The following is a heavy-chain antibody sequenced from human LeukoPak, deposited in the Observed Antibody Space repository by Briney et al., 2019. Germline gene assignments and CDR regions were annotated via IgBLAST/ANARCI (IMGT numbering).Heavy chain of an antibody. Sequence: ASVKDSCKASGYTFTNFPIGWVRQAPGQGLEWMGWISAYNGYTKYAPSLQGRVTMTTDTSTSTAYMQLRSLRSDDTAMYYCARVGGNYEGLIDYWGQGTLVTVSS. D-gene: IGHD1-26*01. J-gene: IGHJ4*02. CDR2: ISAYNGYT. CDR3: ARVGGNYEGLIDY. V-gene: IGHV1-18*01. CDR1: GYTFTNFP.